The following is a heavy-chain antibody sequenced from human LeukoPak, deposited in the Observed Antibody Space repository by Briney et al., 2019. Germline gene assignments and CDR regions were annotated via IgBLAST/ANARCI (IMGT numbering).Heavy chain of an antibody. Sequence: SETLSLTCAVSGGSISSGGYSWSWIRQPPGKGLEWIGYIYHSGSTYYNPSLKSRVTISVDRSKNQFSLKLNSVTAADTAVYYCARGVYGSGSYGYVYWGQGTLVTVSS. V-gene: IGHV4-30-2*01. CDR1: GGSISSGGYS. J-gene: IGHJ4*02. CDR2: IYHSGST. D-gene: IGHD3-10*01. CDR3: ARGVYGSGSYGYVY.